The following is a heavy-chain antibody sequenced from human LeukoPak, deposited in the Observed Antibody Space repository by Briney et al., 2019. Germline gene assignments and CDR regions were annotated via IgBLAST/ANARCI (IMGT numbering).Heavy chain of an antibody. Sequence: GESLKISCKGSGYSFTSYWIGWVRQMPGKGLEWMGIIYPGDSDTRYSPSFQGQVTMSADKSISTAYLQWSGLKASDTAMYHCARLQGGDHSAFDYWGQGTLVTVSS. CDR1: GYSFTSYW. CDR3: ARLQGGDHSAFDY. V-gene: IGHV5-51*01. D-gene: IGHD2-21*02. J-gene: IGHJ4*02. CDR2: IYPGDSDT.